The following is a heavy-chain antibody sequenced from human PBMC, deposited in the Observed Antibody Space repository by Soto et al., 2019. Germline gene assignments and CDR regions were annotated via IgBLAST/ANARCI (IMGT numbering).Heavy chain of an antibody. CDR1: GGTFSSYA. V-gene: IGHV1-69*01. CDR2: NIPIFGKA. D-gene: IGHD2-2*01. Sequence: QVQLVQSGAEVKKPGSSVKVSCKASGGTFSSYAISWVRQAPGQGLEWMGGNIPIFGKANYEEKYQGRVTITADEPTSTGYMDLSSLRSEDTAVYYCASGVVPAANEEYDFDYWGQGTLVTVSS. J-gene: IGHJ4*02. CDR3: ASGVVPAANEEYDFDY.